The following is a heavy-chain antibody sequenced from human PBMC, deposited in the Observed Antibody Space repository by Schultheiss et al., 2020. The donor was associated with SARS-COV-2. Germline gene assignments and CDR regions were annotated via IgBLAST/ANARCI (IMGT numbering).Heavy chain of an antibody. CDR3: ARVPYYYDSSGSKGAFDI. Sequence: ASVKVSCKASGYTFTSYDINWVRQATGQGLEWMGWMNPNSGNTGYAQKFQGRVTMTRNTSISTAYMELNSLRSDDTAVYYCARVPYYYDSSGSKGAFDIWGQGTMVTVSS. D-gene: IGHD3-22*01. CDR1: GYTFTSYD. V-gene: IGHV1-8*01. CDR2: MNPNSGNT. J-gene: IGHJ3*02.